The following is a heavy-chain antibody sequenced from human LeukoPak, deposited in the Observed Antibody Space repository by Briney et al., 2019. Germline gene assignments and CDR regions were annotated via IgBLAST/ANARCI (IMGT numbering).Heavy chain of an antibody. CDR2: IYYTWTT. V-gene: IGHV4-39*01. J-gene: IGHJ4*02. CDR3: ARRGYSSGWYDY. CDR1: NSY. D-gene: IGHD6-19*01. Sequence: NSYWGWFRQPPGKGREWIGSIYYTWTTNYNPSLKSRVTISVDTSKNQLSLKLTSVTAADTAVYYCARRGYSSGWYDYWGQGTLVTVSS.